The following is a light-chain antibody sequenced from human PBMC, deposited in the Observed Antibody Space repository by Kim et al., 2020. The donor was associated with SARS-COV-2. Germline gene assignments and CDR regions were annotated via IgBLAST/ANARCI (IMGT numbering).Light chain of an antibody. J-gene: IGKJ2*01. CDR1: QSISSQ. CDR2: AAS. CDR3: QQSYSTPQT. Sequence: DIQMTQSPSSLSASVRDRVTITCRASQSISSQLSWYQQRPGKPPKLLIYAASTLQSGVPSRFSGSGSGTDFTLTISSLQPDDFATYYCQQSYSTPQTFGHGTKLEI. V-gene: IGKV1-39*01.